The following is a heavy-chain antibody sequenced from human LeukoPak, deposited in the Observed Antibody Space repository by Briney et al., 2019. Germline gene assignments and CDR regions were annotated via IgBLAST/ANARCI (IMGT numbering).Heavy chain of an antibody. J-gene: IGHJ3*02. CDR2: ISGSGGST. D-gene: IGHD5-18*01. CDR3: AKDCTAMVMGDAFDI. Sequence: GGSLRLSCAASGSTFSSYAMSWVRQAPGKGLEWVSAISGSGGSTYYADSVKGRFTISRDNSKNTLYLQMNSLRAEDTAVYYCAKDCTAMVMGDAFDIWGQGTMVTVSS. V-gene: IGHV3-23*01. CDR1: GSTFSSYA.